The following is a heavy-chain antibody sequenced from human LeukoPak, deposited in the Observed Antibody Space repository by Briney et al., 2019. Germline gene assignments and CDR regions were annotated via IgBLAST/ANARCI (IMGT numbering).Heavy chain of an antibody. CDR2: MDEYGSDI. CDR1: GFDFSGFS. Sequence: GGSLRLSCVVSGFDFSGFSMSWVRQAPGKGLEWVAIMDEYGSDIFYVESVKGRFIISRANAKNSLYLQMNSLRAEDTALYYCAREGYSGYAEYYFDYWGQGTLVTVSS. D-gene: IGHD5-12*01. CDR3: AREGYSGYAEYYFDY. J-gene: IGHJ4*02. V-gene: IGHV3-7*03.